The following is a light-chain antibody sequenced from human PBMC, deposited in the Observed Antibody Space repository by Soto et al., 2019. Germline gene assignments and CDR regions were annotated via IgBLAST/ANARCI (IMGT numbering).Light chain of an antibody. J-gene: IGLJ1*01. CDR3: TSSTSGSLYV. V-gene: IGLV2-14*01. CDR1: SSDVGGYNY. Sequence: QSALTQAASVSGSPGQSITISCTGTSSDVGGYNYVSWYQQFPGKVPKLLIYNVSNRPSGVSNRFSGSKSGNTASLTISGLQAEDEADYFCTSSTSGSLYVFGTGTNVTVL. CDR2: NVS.